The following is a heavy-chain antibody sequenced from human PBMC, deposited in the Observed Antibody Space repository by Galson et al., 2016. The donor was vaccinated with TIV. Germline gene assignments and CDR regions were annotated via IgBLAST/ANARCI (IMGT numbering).Heavy chain of an antibody. V-gene: IGHV1-8*01. Sequence: SVKVSCKASGYTFTSFDISWIRQAPGQGLEWMGWMSPSNGNTGYAQKFRGRITMTRHPSTTTVYMELSGLTSEDTAVYYWSRGHYYDSSGYSFAFWGQGTLVTVSS. CDR2: MSPSNGNT. CDR1: GYTFTSFD. D-gene: IGHD3-22*01. CDR3: SRGHYYDSSGYSFAF. J-gene: IGHJ4*02.